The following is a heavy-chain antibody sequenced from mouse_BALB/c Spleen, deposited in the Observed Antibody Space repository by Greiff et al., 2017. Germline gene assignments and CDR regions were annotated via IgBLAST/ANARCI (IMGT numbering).Heavy chain of an antibody. CDR2: ISYSGST. CDR3: ARESEGYYFDY. J-gene: IGHJ2*01. Sequence: EVKLMESGPGLVKPSQSLSLTCTVTGYSITSDYAWNWIRQFPGNKLEWMGYISYSGSTSYNPSLKSRISITRDTSKNQFFLQLNSVTTEDTATYYCARESEGYYFDYWGQGTTLTVSS. V-gene: IGHV3-2*02. CDR1: GYSITSDYA.